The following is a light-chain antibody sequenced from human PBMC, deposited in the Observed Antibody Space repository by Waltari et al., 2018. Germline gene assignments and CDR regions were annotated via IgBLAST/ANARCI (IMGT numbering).Light chain of an antibody. J-gene: IGLJ2*01. CDR2: TNN. V-gene: IGLV1-44*01. CDR3: AAWDDRLNGVV. CDR1: NSNIGSTP. Sequence: QSVLTQPPSASGTPGQRVTISCSGSNSNIGSTPLNWNQQLPGTAPKLLIYTNNERPSGVPDRFSGSKSGTSASLAISGLQSEDEGDYYCAAWDDRLNGVVFGGGTKLTVL.